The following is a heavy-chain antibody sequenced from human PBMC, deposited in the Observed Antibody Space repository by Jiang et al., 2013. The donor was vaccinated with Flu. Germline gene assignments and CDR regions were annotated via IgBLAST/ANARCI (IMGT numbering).Heavy chain of an antibody. V-gene: IGHV4-38-2*02. D-gene: IGHD5-12*01. J-gene: IGHJ4*02. CDR1: GYSISSGYY. Sequence: LLKPSETLSLICTVSGYSISSGYYWGWVRQPPGKGLEWIGSISHTGTTYYNPSLQTRLTISSDTSKNQFSLMLTSVTAADTAMYYCATTTGHWGQGTLVT. CDR2: ISHTGTT. CDR3: ATTTGH.